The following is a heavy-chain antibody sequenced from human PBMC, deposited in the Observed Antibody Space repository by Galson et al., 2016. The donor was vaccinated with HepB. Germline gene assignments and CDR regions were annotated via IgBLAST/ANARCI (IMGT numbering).Heavy chain of an antibody. J-gene: IGHJ3*02. Sequence: SLRLSCAGSGFIFSYAWMTWVRQAPGKGLEWVGRVKSRADGGTTDYAAPVKGRFTISRDDSKNTLFLHMNSLKTEDTAVYYCATVRRLFDWMLLGATFDMWGQGTLVTVSS. CDR1: GFIFSYAW. CDR3: ATVRRLFDWMLLGATFDM. D-gene: IGHD3-9*01. V-gene: IGHV3-15*05. CDR2: VKSRADGGTT.